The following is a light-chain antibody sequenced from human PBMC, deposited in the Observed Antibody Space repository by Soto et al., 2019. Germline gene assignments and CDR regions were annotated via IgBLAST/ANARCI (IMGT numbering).Light chain of an antibody. CDR1: SSNIGAGYD. CDR2: GNS. J-gene: IGLJ3*02. Sequence: QSVLTQPPSVSEAPGQRVTISCTGSSSNIGAGYDVHWYQQLPGTAPKLLIYGNSNRPSEVPDRFSGSKSGTSASLAITGLQAEDEADYYCQSYDSSLNGGVFGGGTKLTVL. CDR3: QSYDSSLNGGV. V-gene: IGLV1-40*01.